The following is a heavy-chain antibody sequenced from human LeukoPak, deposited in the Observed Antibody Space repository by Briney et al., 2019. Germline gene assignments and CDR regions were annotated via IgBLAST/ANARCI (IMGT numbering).Heavy chain of an antibody. V-gene: IGHV3-15*01. CDR3: TSLGYCSSTSCRRGNWFDP. CDR2: IKSKTDGGTT. CDR1: GFTFSNAW. Sequence: PGGSLRLSCAASGFTFSNAWMSWVRQAPGKGLEWVGRIKSKTDGGTTDYAAPAKGRFTISRDDSKNTLYLQMNSLKTEDTAVYYCTSLGYCSSTSCRRGNWFDPWGQGTLVTVSS. J-gene: IGHJ5*02. D-gene: IGHD2-2*01.